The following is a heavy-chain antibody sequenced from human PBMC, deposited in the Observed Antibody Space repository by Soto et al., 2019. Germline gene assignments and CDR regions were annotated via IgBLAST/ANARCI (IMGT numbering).Heavy chain of an antibody. CDR2: IYPGDSDS. Sequence: HGESLKISCKGSGYSFTNYWIGWVRQMPGKGLEWMGIIYPGDSDSRYSPSFQGQVTISADKSISTAYLQWSSLKASDTAMYYCARHPNDEYDAMDVWGQGTTVTVSS. CDR3: ARHPNDEYDAMDV. J-gene: IGHJ6*02. CDR1: GYSFTNYW. D-gene: IGHD1-1*01. V-gene: IGHV5-51*01.